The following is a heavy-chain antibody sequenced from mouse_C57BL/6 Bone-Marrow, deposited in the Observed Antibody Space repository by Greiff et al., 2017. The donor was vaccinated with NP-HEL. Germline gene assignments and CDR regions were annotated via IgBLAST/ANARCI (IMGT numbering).Heavy chain of an antibody. V-gene: IGHV1-75*01. D-gene: IGHD1-1*01. Sequence: VQLQQSGPELVKPGASVKISCKASGFTFTDYYINWVKQRPGQGLEWIGWIFPGSGSTYYNEKFKGKATLTVDKSSSTAYMLLSSLTSEDSAVYFCARSPFTTVVATKYFDVWGTGTTVTVSS. CDR1: GFTFTDYY. CDR3: ARSPFTTVVATKYFDV. CDR2: IFPGSGST. J-gene: IGHJ1*03.